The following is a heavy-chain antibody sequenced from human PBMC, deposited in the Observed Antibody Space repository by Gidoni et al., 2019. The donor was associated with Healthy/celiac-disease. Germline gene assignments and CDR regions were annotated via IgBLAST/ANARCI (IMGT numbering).Heavy chain of an antibody. J-gene: IGHJ4*02. Sequence: EVQLVESGGGLVQPGRSLRLSCAASGFTFDDYAMHWVRQAPGKGLEWVSGISWNSGSIGYADSVKGRFTISRDNAKNSLYLQMNSLRAEDTALYYCAKDILFEYSSSSNFDYWGQGTLVTVSS. V-gene: IGHV3-9*01. CDR1: GFTFDDYA. CDR2: ISWNSGSI. D-gene: IGHD6-6*01. CDR3: AKDILFEYSSSSNFDY.